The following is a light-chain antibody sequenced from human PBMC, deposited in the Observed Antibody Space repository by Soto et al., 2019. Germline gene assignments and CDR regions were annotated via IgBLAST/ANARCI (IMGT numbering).Light chain of an antibody. CDR2: DVS. V-gene: IGLV2-14*03. Sequence: QSVLTQPASVSGSPGQSLTITCTGTRSDVGGYNYVSWYQQHPGRAPQLMIYDVSHRPSGVSNRFSGSRSGNTASLTISGLQAEDEADYYCSSYATRTTVLFGGGTKLAVL. J-gene: IGLJ2*01. CDR1: RSDVGGYNY. CDR3: SSYATRTTVL.